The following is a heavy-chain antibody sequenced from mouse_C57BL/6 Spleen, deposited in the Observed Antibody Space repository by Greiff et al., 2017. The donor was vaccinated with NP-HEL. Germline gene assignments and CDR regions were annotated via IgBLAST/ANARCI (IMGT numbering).Heavy chain of an antibody. J-gene: IGHJ3*01. CDR2: IDPENGDT. D-gene: IGHD1-1*01. V-gene: IGHV14-4*01. CDR1: GFNIKDDY. CDR3: YYYGWFAY. Sequence: EVQLQQSGAELVRPGASVKLSCTASGFNIKDDYMHWVKQRPEQGLEWIGWIDPENGDTEYASKFQGKATITADTSSNTAYLQLSSLTSEDTAVYYCYYYGWFAYWGQGTLVTVSA.